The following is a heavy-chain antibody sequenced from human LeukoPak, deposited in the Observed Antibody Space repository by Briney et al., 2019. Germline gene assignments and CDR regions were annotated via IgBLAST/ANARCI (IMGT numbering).Heavy chain of an antibody. CDR1: GYTFTDYY. V-gene: IGHV1-2*02. CDR3: ARGPHWDPHFDY. CDR2: INPSSGGT. D-gene: IGHD7-27*01. Sequence: GSVKASCKASGYTFTDYYLHWVRHTPGQGLEWMGWINPSSGGTNYAQKFQGRVTMTRDTSIGTAYMELSRLRSDDTAVYYCARGPHWDPHFDYWGQGTLVTVSS. J-gene: IGHJ4*02.